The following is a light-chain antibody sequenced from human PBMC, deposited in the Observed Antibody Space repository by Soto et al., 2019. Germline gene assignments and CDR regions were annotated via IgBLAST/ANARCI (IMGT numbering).Light chain of an antibody. V-gene: IGKV3-15*01. CDR1: QSISNS. CDR3: QHYNSWPFT. Sequence: EIVMTQSPATLSVSPGETATLSCRASQSISNSLAWYLQKPGQAPRLLIYGASTRATGIPVRFTGSGSGTDFTLTISSLQSEDFAVYYCQHYNSWPFTFGQGTNLEIK. J-gene: IGKJ2*01. CDR2: GAS.